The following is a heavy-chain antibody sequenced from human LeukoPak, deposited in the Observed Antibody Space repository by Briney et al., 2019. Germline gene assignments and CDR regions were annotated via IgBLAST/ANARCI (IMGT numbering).Heavy chain of an antibody. J-gene: IGHJ5*02. CDR3: ARDIPTYYYDSSGTRGFDP. CDR2: IYYSGST. Sequence: PSETLSLTCTVSGGSISNYYWSWIRQHPGKGLEWIGYIYYSGSTYYNPSLKSRVTISVDTSKNQFSLKLSSVTAADTAVYYCARDIPTYYYDSSGTRGFDPWGQGTLVTVSS. D-gene: IGHD3-22*01. CDR1: GGSISNYY. V-gene: IGHV4-59*06.